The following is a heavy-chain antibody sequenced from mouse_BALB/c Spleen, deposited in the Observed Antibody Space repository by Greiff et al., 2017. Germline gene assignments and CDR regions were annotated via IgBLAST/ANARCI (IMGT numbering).Heavy chain of an antibody. CDR3: ARHDYDYDDAMDY. J-gene: IGHJ4*01. D-gene: IGHD2-4*01. CDR2: ISSGGSYT. V-gene: IGHV5-9-3*01. Sequence: EVMLVESGGGLVKPGGSLKLSCAASGFTFSSYAMSWVRQTPEKRLEWVATISSGGSYTYYPDSVKGRFTISRDNAKNTLYLQMSSLRSEDTAMYYCARHDYDYDDAMDYWGQGTSVTVSS. CDR1: GFTFSSYA.